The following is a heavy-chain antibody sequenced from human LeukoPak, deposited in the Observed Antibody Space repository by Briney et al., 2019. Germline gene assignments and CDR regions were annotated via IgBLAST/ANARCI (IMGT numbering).Heavy chain of an antibody. Sequence: SETLSLTCTVSGGSISSSYWSWIRQPPGKGLEWIGYIYYSGSTNYNPSLKSRVTMSVDTSKNQFSLNLSSVTAADTAMYYCARGPYSSRYDYWGQGTVVTVSS. J-gene: IGHJ4*02. CDR3: ARGPYSSRYDY. D-gene: IGHD6-13*01. CDR1: GGSISSSY. CDR2: IYYSGST. V-gene: IGHV4-59*01.